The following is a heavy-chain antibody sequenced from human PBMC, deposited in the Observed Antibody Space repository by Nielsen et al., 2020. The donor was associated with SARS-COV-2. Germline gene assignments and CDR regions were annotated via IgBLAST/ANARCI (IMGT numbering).Heavy chain of an antibody. CDR1: GYSFTSYA. J-gene: IGHJ5*02. V-gene: IGHV1-3*01. CDR3: ARDENSSSWYWFDP. D-gene: IGHD6-13*01. CDR2: INVGNGNT. Sequence: ASVKVSCKASGYSFTSYAMHWVWQAPGQRLEWMGWINVGNGNTKYSQKFQGRVTITRDTSASTAYMELSSLRSEDTAVYYCARDENSSSWYWFDPWGQGTLVTVSS.